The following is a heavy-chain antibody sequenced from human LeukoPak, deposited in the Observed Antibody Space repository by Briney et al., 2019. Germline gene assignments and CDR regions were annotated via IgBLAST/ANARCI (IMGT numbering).Heavy chain of an antibody. Sequence: SETLSLTCTVSGGSISSGGYYWSWIRQHPGKGLEWIGYIYYGGSTYYNPSLKSRVTISVDTSKNQFSLKLSSVTAADTAVYYCARESVAVASYYFDYWGQGTLVTVSS. CDR1: GGSISSGGYY. V-gene: IGHV4-31*03. D-gene: IGHD6-19*01. CDR3: ARESVAVASYYFDY. CDR2: IYYGGST. J-gene: IGHJ4*02.